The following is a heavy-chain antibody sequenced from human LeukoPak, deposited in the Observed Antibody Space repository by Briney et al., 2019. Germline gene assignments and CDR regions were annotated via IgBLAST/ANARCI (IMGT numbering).Heavy chain of an antibody. CDR1: GYTFTGYY. V-gene: IGHV1-2*02. D-gene: IGHD3-16*01. CDR2: INPNSGDT. J-gene: IGHJ4*02. CDR3: APQGVFSFGGIDFDS. Sequence: ASVEVSCKASGYTFTGYYMHWVRQAPGQGLEWMGWINPNSGDTKFAREFQGRVTMTRDTSISTAYMGLSRLRSDDTAVYYCAPQGVFSFGGIDFDSGGRGT.